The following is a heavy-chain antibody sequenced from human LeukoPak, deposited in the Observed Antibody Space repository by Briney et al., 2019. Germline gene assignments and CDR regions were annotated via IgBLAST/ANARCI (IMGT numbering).Heavy chain of an antibody. V-gene: IGHV3-23*01. CDR2: ISGSGGST. D-gene: IGHD3-22*01. CDR1: GFTFSSYG. CDR3: ARAPLLDYYDSSGDAFDI. Sequence: SGGSLRLSCAASGFTFSSYGMSWVRQAPGKGLEWVSAISGSGGSTYYADSVKGRFTISRDNSKNTLYLQMNSLRAEDTAVYYCARAPLLDYYDSSGDAFDIWGQGTMVTVSS. J-gene: IGHJ3*02.